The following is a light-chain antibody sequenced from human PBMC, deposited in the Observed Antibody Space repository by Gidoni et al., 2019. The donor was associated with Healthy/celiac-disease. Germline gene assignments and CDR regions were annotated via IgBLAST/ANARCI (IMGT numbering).Light chain of an antibody. CDR3: QQYNNWPPT. CDR2: GAS. V-gene: IGKV3-15*01. Sequence: EIVMTQSPATLSVSPGERATLSCRASQSVSSNLAWYQQKPGQAPRLLIYGASTRATGIPARFSGSGSWTEFTLTISSLHSEDFAVYYCQQYNNWPPTFGQGTKVEIK. J-gene: IGKJ1*01. CDR1: QSVSSN.